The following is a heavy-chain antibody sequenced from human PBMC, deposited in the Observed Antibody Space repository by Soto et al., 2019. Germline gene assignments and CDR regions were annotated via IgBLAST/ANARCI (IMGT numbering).Heavy chain of an antibody. CDR1: GGTFSSYA. D-gene: IGHD3-3*01. Sequence: QVQLVQSGAEVKKPGSSVKVSCKASGGTFSSYAISWVRQAPGQGLEWMGGIIPIFGTANYAQKFQGRVKLTEGDSTSTAHMALSSPSSEATAVYYCARVGGFGVVTLDYWGQGTLVTVSS. J-gene: IGHJ4*02. CDR2: IIPIFGTA. CDR3: ARVGGFGVVTLDY. V-gene: IGHV1-69*01.